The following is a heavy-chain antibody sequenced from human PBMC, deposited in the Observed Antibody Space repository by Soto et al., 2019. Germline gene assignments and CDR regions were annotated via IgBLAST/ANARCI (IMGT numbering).Heavy chain of an antibody. J-gene: IGHJ6*02. CDR1: GFTFSSYA. V-gene: IGHV3-30-3*01. D-gene: IGHD3-16*01. CDR2: ISYDGSNK. CDR3: SRPSSYYDYFCWSQITKNYYYYSMDV. Sequence: GGSLRLSCAASGFTFSSYAMHWVRQAPGKGLEWVAVISYDGSNKYYADSVKGRFTISRDNSKNTLYLQMNSLRAEDTAVYYCSRPSSYYDYFCWSQITKNYYYYSMDVWGHGTTVTVSS.